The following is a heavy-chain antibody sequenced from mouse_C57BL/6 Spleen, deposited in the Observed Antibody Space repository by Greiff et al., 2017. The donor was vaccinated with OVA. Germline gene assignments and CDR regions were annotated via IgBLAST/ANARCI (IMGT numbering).Heavy chain of an antibody. CDR2: IHPNSGST. CDR3: ARGGNYLLRYAMDY. Sequence: QVQLQQPGAELVKPGASVELSCKASGYTFTSYWMHWVKQRPGQGLEWIGMIHPNSGSTNYNEKFKSKATLTVDKSSSTAYMQLSSLTSEDSAVYYCARGGNYLLRYAMDYWGQGTSVTVSS. D-gene: IGHD2-1*01. V-gene: IGHV1-64*01. J-gene: IGHJ4*01. CDR1: GYTFTSYW.